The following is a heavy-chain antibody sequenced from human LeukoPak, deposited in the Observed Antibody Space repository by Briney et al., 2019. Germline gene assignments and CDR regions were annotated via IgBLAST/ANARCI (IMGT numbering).Heavy chain of an antibody. J-gene: IGHJ3*02. CDR2: ISAYNGNT. CDR1: GYTFTSYG. CDR3: AREEMDYYDSSGEGAFDI. D-gene: IGHD3-22*01. V-gene: IGHV1-18*01. Sequence: ASVKVSCKASGYTFTSYGISWVRQAPGQGLEWMGWISAYNGNTNYAQKLQGRVTMTRDTSISTAYMELSRLRSDDTAVYYCAREEMDYYDSSGEGAFDIWGQGTMVTVSS.